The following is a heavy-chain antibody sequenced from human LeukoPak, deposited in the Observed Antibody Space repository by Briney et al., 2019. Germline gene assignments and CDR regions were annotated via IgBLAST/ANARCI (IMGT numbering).Heavy chain of an antibody. Sequence: PGGSLRLSCAASGFIFSSFEVNWVRQAPGKGREWVSFSTSSDNIHYADAVKGRFTSSRDNAKNSVYLQMNSLRAEDTAVYYCARDRGSAAAGTWYYAMDVWGQGTTVTVSS. CDR1: GFIFSSFE. CDR2: STSSDNI. CDR3: ARDRGSAAAGTWYYAMDV. J-gene: IGHJ6*02. D-gene: IGHD6-13*01. V-gene: IGHV3-48*03.